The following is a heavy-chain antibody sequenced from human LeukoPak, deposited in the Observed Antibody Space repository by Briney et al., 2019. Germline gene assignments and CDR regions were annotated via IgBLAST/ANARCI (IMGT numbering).Heavy chain of an antibody. D-gene: IGHD3-22*01. CDR3: ARDYYDSSGYLVLVY. Sequence: ASVKVSCKASGGTFTGYYMHWVRQARRQRLEWLGWINPNSGGTNYAQKFQGRVTMTRDTSISTAYMELSCLRSDDTAVYYCARDYYDSSGYLVLVYWGQGTLVTVSS. CDR1: GGTFTGYY. V-gene: IGHV1-2*02. J-gene: IGHJ4*02. CDR2: INPNSGGT.